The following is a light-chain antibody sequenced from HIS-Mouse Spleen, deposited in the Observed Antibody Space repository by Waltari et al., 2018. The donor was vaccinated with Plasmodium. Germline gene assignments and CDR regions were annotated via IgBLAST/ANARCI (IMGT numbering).Light chain of an antibody. J-gene: IGKJ1*01. V-gene: IGKV1-39*01. CDR1: QSISSY. CDR2: AAS. Sequence: DIHMTQSPSSLSASVGDRVTITCRASQSISSYLNWYQQKPGKAPKLLIYAASSLQSGVPSRFSGSGSGTDFTLTSSSLQPEDFGTYYCQQSYSTWTFGQGTKVEIK. CDR3: QQSYSTWT.